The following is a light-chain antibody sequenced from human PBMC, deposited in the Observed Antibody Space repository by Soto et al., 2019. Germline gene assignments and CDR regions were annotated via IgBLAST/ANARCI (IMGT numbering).Light chain of an antibody. CDR3: QTWGTGVWV. CDR2: VNTDGSH. J-gene: IGLJ3*02. Sequence: QLVLTQSPSASASLGASVKLTCTLSSGHSSYAIAWHQQQPEKGPQYLMKVNTDGSHTKGDGIPDRFSGSSSGAERYLTISSLQSEDEADYYCQTWGTGVWVFGGGTKVTVL. V-gene: IGLV4-69*01. CDR1: SGHSSYA.